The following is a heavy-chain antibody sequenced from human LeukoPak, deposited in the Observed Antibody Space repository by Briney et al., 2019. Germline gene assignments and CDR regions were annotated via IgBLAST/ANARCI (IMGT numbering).Heavy chain of an antibody. CDR3: AKAARTTVTYSFDS. CDR2: ISAGGGVI. J-gene: IGHJ4*02. D-gene: IGHD4-17*01. V-gene: IGHV3-23*01. CDR1: GFTFSNYA. Sequence: GGSLRLSCAVSGFTFSNYAMVWVRQAPGKGLDWVSSISAGGGVISNADSVKGRFTISRDNSKNTLYLQMNSLRAEDTAMYYCAKAARTTVTYSFDSWAREPWSPSPQ.